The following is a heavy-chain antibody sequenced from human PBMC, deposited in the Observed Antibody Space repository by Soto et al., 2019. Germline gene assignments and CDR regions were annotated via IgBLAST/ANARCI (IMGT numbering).Heavy chain of an antibody. J-gene: IGHJ4*02. CDR3: ARDRVYTMVRGVFDY. D-gene: IGHD3-10*01. V-gene: IGHV3-30-3*01. Sequence: GGSLRLSCAASGFTFSSYAMHWVRQAPGKGLEWVAVISYDGSNKYYADSVKGRFTISRDNSKNTLYLQMNSLRAEDTAVYYCARDRVYTMVRGVFDYWGQGTLVTVSS. CDR1: GFTFSSYA. CDR2: ISYDGSNK.